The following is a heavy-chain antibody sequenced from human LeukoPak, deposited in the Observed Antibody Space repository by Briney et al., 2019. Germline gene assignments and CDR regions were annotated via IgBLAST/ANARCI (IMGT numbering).Heavy chain of an antibody. CDR3: ARNKYYYGSGSTPYYFDY. CDR2: ISSSSSYI. V-gene: IGHV3-21*01. CDR1: GVTFSSYS. J-gene: IGHJ4*02. D-gene: IGHD3-10*01. Sequence: PGGSLRLSCAASGVTFSSYSMNWVRQAPGKGLEWVSSISSSSSYIYYADSVKGRFTISRDNAKNSLYLKMNSLRAEDTAVYYCARNKYYYGSGSTPYYFDYWGQGTLVTVSS.